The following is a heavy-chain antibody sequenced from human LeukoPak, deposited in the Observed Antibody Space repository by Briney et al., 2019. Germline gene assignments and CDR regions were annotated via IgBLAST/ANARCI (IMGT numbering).Heavy chain of an antibody. CDR2: ISAYNGNT. CDR1: GYTFTTYG. D-gene: IGHD3-22*01. V-gene: IGHV1-18*01. J-gene: IGHJ4*02. CDR3: VREGGDSRGYYFPY. Sequence: ASVKVSCQASGYTFTTYGLSWVRQAPGQGLEWMGWISAYNGNTKYAQRVQGRVTMTRDTSTNTAYMELRSLRFDDTAVYYCVREGGDSRGYYFPYWGQGTPVTVSS.